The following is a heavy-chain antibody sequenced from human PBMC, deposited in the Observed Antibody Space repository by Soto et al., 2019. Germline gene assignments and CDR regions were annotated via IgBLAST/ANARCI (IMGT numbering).Heavy chain of an antibody. CDR3: ARGRDVLRFLEWLFSGYFDL. CDR2: IYYSGST. J-gene: IGHJ2*01. D-gene: IGHD3-3*01. Sequence: QVQLQESGPGLVKPSQTLSLTCTVSGGSISSGGYYWSWIRQHPGKGLEWIGYIYYSGSTYYNPSLKSRVTISFDTSKNQFSLKLSSVTAADTSVYYCARGRDVLRFLEWLFSGYFDLWGRGTLVTVSS. V-gene: IGHV4-31*03. CDR1: GGSISSGGYY.